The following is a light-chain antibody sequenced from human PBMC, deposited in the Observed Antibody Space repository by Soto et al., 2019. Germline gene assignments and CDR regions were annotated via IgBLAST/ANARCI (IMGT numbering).Light chain of an antibody. J-gene: IGKJ4*01. Sequence: DMEMTQSPSSLSASVGDRVTITCRASQSISNYLNWYQHKPGKVPKLLIYAASSLHSGVPTRFSGSGSGTDFTLTINSLQPEDFATYYCQQSDGTPLTFGGGTKIEIK. V-gene: IGKV1-39*01. CDR1: QSISNY. CDR2: AAS. CDR3: QQSDGTPLT.